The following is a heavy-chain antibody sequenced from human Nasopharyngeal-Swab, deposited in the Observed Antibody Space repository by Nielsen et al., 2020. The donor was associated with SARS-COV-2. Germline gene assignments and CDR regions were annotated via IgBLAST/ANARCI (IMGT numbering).Heavy chain of an antibody. CDR1: GFTFNNYN. CDR3: ARDGLDYDFWSAYFMDV. V-gene: IGHV3-21*01. J-gene: IGHJ6*02. Sequence: GESLKISCAASGFTFNNYNMNWVRQAPGKGLEWVSSISSSSTYIYYADSVKGRFTISRDNTKNSLYLQMNSLRAEDTAVYYCARDGLDYDFWSAYFMDVWGQGTTVIVSS. D-gene: IGHD3-3*01. CDR2: ISSSSTYI.